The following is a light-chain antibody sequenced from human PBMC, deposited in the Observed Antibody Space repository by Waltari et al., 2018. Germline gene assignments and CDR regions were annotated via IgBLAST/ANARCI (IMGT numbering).Light chain of an antibody. V-gene: IGKV3-11*01. Sequence: IVLTQSPATLSLSPGERATLSCRASQRVNNHLAWYQHKPGQAPRLLMYDISKRAPGIPARFSTGGSGTDFTLTISGLEPEGFAVYYCQQRSNWPLTFGGGTKVEIK. CDR2: DIS. J-gene: IGKJ4*01. CDR1: QRVNNH. CDR3: QQRSNWPLT.